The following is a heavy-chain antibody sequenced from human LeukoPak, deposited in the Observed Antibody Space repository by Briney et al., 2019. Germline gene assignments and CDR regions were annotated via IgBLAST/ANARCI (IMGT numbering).Heavy chain of an antibody. CDR3: AKAIWTDYLLSYFDY. CDR2: ISGSGGST. CDR1: GFTFTNYA. Sequence: GGSLRLSCAASGFTFTNYAMSWVRQAPGKGLEWVSAISGSGGSTSYADSVKGRFTISRDNSKNTLYLHMKSLRAEDTAVYYCAKAIWTDYLLSYFDYWGQGTLVTGSS. V-gene: IGHV3-23*01. D-gene: IGHD3/OR15-3a*01. J-gene: IGHJ4*02.